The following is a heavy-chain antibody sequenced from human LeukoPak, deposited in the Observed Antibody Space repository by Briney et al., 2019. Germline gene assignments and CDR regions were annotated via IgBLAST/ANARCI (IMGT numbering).Heavy chain of an antibody. D-gene: IGHD1-26*01. J-gene: IGHJ4*02. V-gene: IGHV4-59*08. CDR2: IYYSGST. CDR3: ASGRPSYQDFDC. Sequence: ETLSLTCTVSGGSISSYYWSWIRQPPGKGLEWIGYIYYSGSTEYNPSLKSRVTISVDTSKNQFSLKLSSVTAADTAVYYCASGRPSYQDFDCWGQGTLVTVSS. CDR1: GGSISSYY.